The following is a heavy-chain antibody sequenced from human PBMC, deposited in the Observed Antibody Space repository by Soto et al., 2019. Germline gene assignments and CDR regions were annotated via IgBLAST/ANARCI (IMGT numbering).Heavy chain of an antibody. CDR3: ARGGGSPYHDHEFDY. CDR1: GVSTSNHY. CDR2: IYYRGTT. D-gene: IGHD2-2*01. Sequence: QVQLQESGPGLVKPSETLSLTCSVSGVSTSNHYWTWIRKPPGQGPEWIGCIYYRGTTNYNASFNSRVTTSVDTSKNQFSLELPAVTTADTAVYYCARGGGSPYHDHEFDYWGQGILVTVSS. J-gene: IGHJ4*02. V-gene: IGHV4-59*11.